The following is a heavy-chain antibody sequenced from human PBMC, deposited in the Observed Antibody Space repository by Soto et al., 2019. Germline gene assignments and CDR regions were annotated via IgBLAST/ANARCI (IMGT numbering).Heavy chain of an antibody. J-gene: IGHJ6*02. CDR2: ISYDGTNK. D-gene: IGHD4-17*01. CDR3: AKDLQSYGDYDYYCYGMDV. V-gene: IGHV3-30*18. CDR1: GFTFSTYC. Sequence: PGGSLRLSCAASGFTFSTYCMHWVRQAPGKGLEWVAVISYDGTNKFYSDSVKGRFTISRDNFKNTLTLQMNSLRADDTAVYSCAKDLQSYGDYDYYCYGMDVWGLGTRVTVSS.